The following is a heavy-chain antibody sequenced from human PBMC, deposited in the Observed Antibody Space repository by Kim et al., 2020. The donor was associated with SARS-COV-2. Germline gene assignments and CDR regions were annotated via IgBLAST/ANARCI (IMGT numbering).Heavy chain of an antibody. V-gene: IGHV4-31*02. J-gene: IGHJ5*02. D-gene: IGHD6-19*01. Sequence: NPSLKSRVTISVDTSKNQFSLKLSSVTAADTAVYYCARDGSSGPWNWFDPWGQGTLVTVSS. CDR3: ARDGSSGPWNWFDP.